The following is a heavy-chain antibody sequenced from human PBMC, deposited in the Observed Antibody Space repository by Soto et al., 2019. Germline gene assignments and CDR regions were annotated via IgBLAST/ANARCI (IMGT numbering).Heavy chain of an antibody. CDR1: GFTFSSYG. J-gene: IGHJ6*02. CDR3: AKSIGITIFGVVIPTDYYYGMDV. D-gene: IGHD3-3*01. V-gene: IGHV3-30*18. Sequence: PGGSLRLSCAASGFTFSSYGMHWVRQAPGKGLEWVAVISYDGSNKYYADSVKGRFTISRDNSKNTLYLQMNSLRAEDTAVYYCAKSIGITIFGVVIPTDYYYGMDVWGQGTTVTV. CDR2: ISYDGSNK.